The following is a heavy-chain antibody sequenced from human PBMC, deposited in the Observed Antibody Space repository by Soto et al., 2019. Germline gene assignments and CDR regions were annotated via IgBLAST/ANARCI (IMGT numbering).Heavy chain of an antibody. V-gene: IGHV1-69*13. J-gene: IGHJ6*02. CDR1: GGTFSSYA. Sequence: SVKVSCKASGGTFSSYAISWVRQAPGQGLEWMGGIIPIFGTANYAQKFQGRVTITADESTSTAYMELSSLRSEDTAVYYCASINYDILTGYHPAYYYYGMDVWGQGTTVTVSS. CDR3: ASINYDILTGYHPAYYYYGMDV. CDR2: IIPIFGTA. D-gene: IGHD3-9*01.